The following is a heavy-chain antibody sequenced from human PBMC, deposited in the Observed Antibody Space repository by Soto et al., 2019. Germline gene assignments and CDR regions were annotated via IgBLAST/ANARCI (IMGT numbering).Heavy chain of an antibody. Sequence: ASVKVSCKASGYTFTSYYMHWVRQAPGQGLEWMGIINPSGGSTSYAQKFQGRVTMTRDTSTSTVYMELSSLRSEDTAVYYCARDWRIITIGGVIAPYYYYYMDVWGKGTTVTVSS. CDR3: ARDWRIITIGGVIAPYYYYYMDV. J-gene: IGHJ6*03. CDR1: GYTFTSYY. CDR2: INPSGGST. D-gene: IGHD3-16*02. V-gene: IGHV1-46*03.